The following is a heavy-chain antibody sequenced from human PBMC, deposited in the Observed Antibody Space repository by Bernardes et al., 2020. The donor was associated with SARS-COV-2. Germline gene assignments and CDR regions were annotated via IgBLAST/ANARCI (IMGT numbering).Heavy chain of an antibody. CDR2: ISAYNGNT. CDR3: ARDASFWTFGVVTYYYYGMDV. CDR1: GYTFTSYG. D-gene: IGHD3-3*01. Sequence: ASVKVSCKASGYTFTSYGISWVRQAPGQGLEWMGWISAYNGNTNYAQKLQGRVTMTTDTSTSTAYMELRSLRSDDTAVYYCARDASFWTFGVVTYYYYGMDVWGQGTTVTVSS. V-gene: IGHV1-18*01. J-gene: IGHJ6*02.